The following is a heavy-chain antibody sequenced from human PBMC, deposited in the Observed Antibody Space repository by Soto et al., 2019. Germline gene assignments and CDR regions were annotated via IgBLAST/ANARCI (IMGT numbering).Heavy chain of an antibody. CDR2: INPNNGGT. J-gene: IGHJ6*02. Sequence: ASVKVSCKAAGYTITGDYMHWVRQAPGQGLEWMGWINPNNGGTNYAQKFQGWVTMTRDTSISTAYMELSRLRSDDTAVYYCASGPYYYGMDVWGQGTTVTVSS. CDR1: GYTITGDY. CDR3: ASGPYYYGMDV. V-gene: IGHV1-2*04.